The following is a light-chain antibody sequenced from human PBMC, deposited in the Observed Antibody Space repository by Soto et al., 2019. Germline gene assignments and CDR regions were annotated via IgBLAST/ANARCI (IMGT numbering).Light chain of an antibody. CDR3: QQRSNWPIT. CDR1: QSVSNNY. Sequence: EIVLTQSPGTLSLSPGERATLSCRASQSVSNNYLAWYQQKPGQAPRLLIYGASNRATGIPDRFSGSGSGTDFTLTISRLEPEDFAVYYCQQRSNWPITFGQGTRLEIK. V-gene: IGKV3D-20*02. J-gene: IGKJ5*01. CDR2: GAS.